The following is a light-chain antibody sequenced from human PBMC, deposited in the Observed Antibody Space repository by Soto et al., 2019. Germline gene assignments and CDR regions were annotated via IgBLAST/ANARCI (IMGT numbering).Light chain of an antibody. CDR3: QQYNSWPPWT. J-gene: IGKJ1*01. Sequence: EIVMTQSPATLSVSPGERATLSCRASQSVSSNLAGYQQKHGQAPRLLLYCTSTRAAGSPARFSGSGSGTEFPLTINSMQSDDVSVYYCQQYNSWPPWTFGQGTKVEIK. CDR1: QSVSSN. CDR2: CTS. V-gene: IGKV3-15*01.